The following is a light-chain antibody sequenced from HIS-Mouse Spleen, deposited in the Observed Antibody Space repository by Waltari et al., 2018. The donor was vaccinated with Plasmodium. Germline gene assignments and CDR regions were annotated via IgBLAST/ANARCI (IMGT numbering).Light chain of an antibody. V-gene: IGKV2-28*01. CDR1: QSLLHSNGYNY. J-gene: IGKJ3*01. CDR3: MQALQTPT. Sequence: DIVMTQSPLSLPVTPGEPASISCRSSQSLLHSNGYNYLDWYLQKPGQSPQLLIYLGSNRASGVPDRFSGSGSGTGFTLKISRVEAEDVGVYYCMQALQTPTFGPGTKVDIK. CDR2: LGS.